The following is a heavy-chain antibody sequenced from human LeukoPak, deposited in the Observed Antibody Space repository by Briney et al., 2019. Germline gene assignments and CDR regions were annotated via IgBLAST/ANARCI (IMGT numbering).Heavy chain of an antibody. J-gene: IGHJ4*02. V-gene: IGHV3-23*01. D-gene: IGHD1-20*01. CDR2: ISGGGAGT. CDR1: GFTFSSYA. Sequence: PGGSLRLSCAASGFTFSSYAMSWVRQAPGKGLQWLSAISGGGAGTYYADSVKGRFTISRDNSKNTLYLQMNSLRAEDTAVYYCAKPTGITGTTLPSPFDYWGQGILVTVSS. CDR3: AKPTGITGTTLPSPFDY.